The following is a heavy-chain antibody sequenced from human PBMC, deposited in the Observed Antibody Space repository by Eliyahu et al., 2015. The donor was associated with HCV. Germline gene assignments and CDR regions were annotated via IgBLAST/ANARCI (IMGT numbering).Heavy chain of an antibody. D-gene: IGHD2-15*01. V-gene: IGHV4-4*07. CDR2: IYPAGGTIVTA. CDR1: GGSIXNFH. Sequence: QVQLQESGPGLVKPSETLSLSCTVSGGSIXNFHWSWIRQPAGKGLEWIGRIYPAGGTIVTANYNLSLKSRVTMSLDTSKNQFSLKLNSVTAADTAVYYCARDRGFYCSGAICHPPAKSYLDLWGRGTLVTVSS. CDR3: ARDRGFYCSGAICHPPAKSYLDL. J-gene: IGHJ2*01.